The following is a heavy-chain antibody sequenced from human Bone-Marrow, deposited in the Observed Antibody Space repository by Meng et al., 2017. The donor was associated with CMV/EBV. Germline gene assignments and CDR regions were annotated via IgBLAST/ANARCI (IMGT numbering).Heavy chain of an antibody. CDR3: ARDAYEQWTYTLYGMDV. V-gene: IGHV3-19*01. CDR1: GFTFSNSD. CDR2: VSWNGSRT. J-gene: IGHJ6*02. Sequence: GESLKISCAASGFTFSNSDMNWVRQAPGKGLEWVSGVSWNGSRTHYADSVKGRFIISRDNSRNFLYQQMNSLRPEDMAVYYCARDAYEQWTYTLYGMDVWGQGTTVTVSS. D-gene: IGHD6-19*01.